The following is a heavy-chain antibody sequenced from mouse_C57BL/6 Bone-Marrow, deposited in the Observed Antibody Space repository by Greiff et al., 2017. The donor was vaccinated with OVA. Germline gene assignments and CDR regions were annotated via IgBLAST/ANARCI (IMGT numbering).Heavy chain of an antibody. D-gene: IGHD1-1*01. Sequence: QVQLQQSGPGLVQPSQSLSITCTVSGFSLTSYGVHWVRQSPGKGLEWLGVIWSGGSTDYNAAFISRLSISKDNSKSQVFFKMNSLQADDTAIYYCARREGDYGSSYLYAMDYWGQGTSVTVSS. CDR3: ARREGDYGSSYLYAMDY. V-gene: IGHV2-2*01. CDR2: IWSGGST. J-gene: IGHJ4*01. CDR1: GFSLTSYG.